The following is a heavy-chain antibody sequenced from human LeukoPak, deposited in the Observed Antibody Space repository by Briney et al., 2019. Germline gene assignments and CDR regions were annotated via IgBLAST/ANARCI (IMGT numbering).Heavy chain of an antibody. J-gene: IGHJ5*02. D-gene: IGHD3-10*01. Sequence: GGSLRLSCAASGFTFSSYWMSWVRQAPGKGLEWVANIKQDGSEKYYVDSVRGRFTISRDNAKNSLYLQMNSLRAEDTAVYYCARVLWFENNWFDPWGQGTLVTVSS. CDR1: GFTFSSYW. CDR2: IKQDGSEK. CDR3: ARVLWFENNWFDP. V-gene: IGHV3-7*01.